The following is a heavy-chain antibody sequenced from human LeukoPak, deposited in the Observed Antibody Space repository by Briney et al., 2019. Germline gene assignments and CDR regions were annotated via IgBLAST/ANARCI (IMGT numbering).Heavy chain of an antibody. CDR3: ARGGGQWLVRDYFDY. V-gene: IGHV1-2*04. J-gene: IGHJ4*02. CDR1: GYTFTGYY. D-gene: IGHD6-19*01. Sequence: ASVKVSCKASGYTFTGYYMHWVRQAPGQGLGWMGWINPNSGGTNYAQKFQGWVTMTRDTSISTAYMELSRLRSDDTAVYYCARGGGQWLVRDYFDYWGQGTLVTVSS. CDR2: INPNSGGT.